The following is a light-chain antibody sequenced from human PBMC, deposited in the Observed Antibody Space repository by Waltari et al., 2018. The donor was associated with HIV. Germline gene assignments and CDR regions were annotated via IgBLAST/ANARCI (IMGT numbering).Light chain of an antibody. CDR3: QQSFRVPLT. Sequence: DIQMTQSPSSLSASVGDRVTITCRASQSISTYLDWYQQKPGKAPKLLIYGAFALQSGVPSGFSGSGSGTEFTLTISSLQPEDFATYYCQQSFRVPLTFGGGTKVEI. J-gene: IGKJ4*01. CDR1: QSISTY. CDR2: GAF. V-gene: IGKV1-39*01.